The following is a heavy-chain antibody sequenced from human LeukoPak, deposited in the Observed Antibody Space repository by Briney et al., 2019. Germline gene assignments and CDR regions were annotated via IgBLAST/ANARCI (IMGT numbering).Heavy chain of an antibody. CDR1: GYSISSGYY. CDR3: ARVGVPAAQIDY. CDR2: IYHSGST. Sequence: KPSETLSLTCAVSGYSISSGYYWGWIRQPPGKGLEWIGSIYHSGSTYYNPSLKSRVTISVDTSKNQFSLKLSSVTAADTAVYYCARVGVPAAQIDYWGQGTLVTVSS. J-gene: IGHJ4*02. V-gene: IGHV4-38-2*01. D-gene: IGHD2-2*01.